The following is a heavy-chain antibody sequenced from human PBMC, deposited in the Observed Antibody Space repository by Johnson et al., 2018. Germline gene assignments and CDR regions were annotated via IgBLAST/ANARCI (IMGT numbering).Heavy chain of an antibody. CDR3: ARDYGSGWPPDAFDI. J-gene: IGHJ3*02. CDR2: ISSAGDP. CDR1: GFSFSSYD. Sequence: VQLVESGGGLVQPGGSLRLSCAASGFSFSSYDMHWVRQVTGKGLEWVSSISSAGDPYYPDSVKGRFPISRESARNSLYLQMNSLRAEDTAVYYCARDYGSGWPPDAFDIWGQGTMVTVSS. V-gene: IGHV3-13*05. D-gene: IGHD6-19*01.